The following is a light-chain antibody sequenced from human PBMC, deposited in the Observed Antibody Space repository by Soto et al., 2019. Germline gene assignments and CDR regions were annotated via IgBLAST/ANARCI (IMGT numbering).Light chain of an antibody. Sequence: DSVLTQYPATLSVSLGDRVTLTCRASQSINCRLAWYQQKPANAPKLLIFKASTIQSGVPPRFSGSGSGTEFTLTISSLQPDDFAAYYCQQYESYPRTFGGGTKVEIK. J-gene: IGKJ4*01. CDR2: KAS. CDR1: QSINCR. V-gene: IGKV1-5*03. CDR3: QQYESYPRT.